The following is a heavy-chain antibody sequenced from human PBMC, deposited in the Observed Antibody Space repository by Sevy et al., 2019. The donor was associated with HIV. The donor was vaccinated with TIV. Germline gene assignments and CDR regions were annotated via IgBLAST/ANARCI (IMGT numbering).Heavy chain of an antibody. V-gene: IGHV3-30*09. CDR3: AGVGVSYCTDDCYHRFDY. J-gene: IGHJ4*02. CDR1: GFTFSSYA. D-gene: IGHD2-21*02. CDR2: ISYDGSKK. Sequence: GGSLRLSCAASGFTFSSYALLWVRQAPGKGLEWVSLISYDGSKKYYSDSVKGRLAISRDESKTTLFLQMNSLRSEDTAIYYCAGVGVSYCTDDCYHRFDYWGRGTLVTVSS.